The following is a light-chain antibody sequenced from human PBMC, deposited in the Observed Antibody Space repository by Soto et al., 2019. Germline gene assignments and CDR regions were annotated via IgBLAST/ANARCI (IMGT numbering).Light chain of an antibody. CDR2: DAS. Sequence: EIVLTQSPGTLSLSPGERATLSCRASLSVPSNFIAWYQQKPGQAPRLLLYDASNRATGIPDRFSGSGSGTDFSLTISRLEPEDFAVYYCQQYGSSVWTFGQGTKVEIK. CDR3: QQYGSSVWT. CDR1: LSVPSNF. J-gene: IGKJ1*01. V-gene: IGKV3-20*01.